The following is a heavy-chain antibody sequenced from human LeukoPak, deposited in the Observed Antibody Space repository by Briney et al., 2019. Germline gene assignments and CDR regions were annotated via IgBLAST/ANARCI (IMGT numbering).Heavy chain of an antibody. Sequence: GGSLRLSCAASGFTFSGSAMHWVRQASGKGLEWVGRIRSKANSYATAYAASVKGRFTISRDDSKNTAYLQMNSLKTKDTAVYYCTARAKDIVVVVAANPVDYWGQGTLVTVSS. CDR1: GFTFSGSA. CDR3: TARAKDIVVVVAANPVDY. V-gene: IGHV3-73*01. D-gene: IGHD2-15*01. CDR2: IRSKANSYAT. J-gene: IGHJ4*02.